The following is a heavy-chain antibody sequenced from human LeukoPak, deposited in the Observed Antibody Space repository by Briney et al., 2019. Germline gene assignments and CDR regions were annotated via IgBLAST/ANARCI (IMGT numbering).Heavy chain of an antibody. J-gene: IGHJ2*01. CDR2: IYYSGST. D-gene: IGHD5-18*01. CDR3: ARGGGGYFSWFFDL. V-gene: IGHV4-30-4*01. Sequence: PSQSLSLTRTVSVGSIRSDDYYWSWIRQSPGKGLEWIGYIYYSGSTYYTPSLKSRVTISLDTSTNPLSLNLSSVTAPDTAVYYCARGGGGYFSWFFDLWGRGTLVTVSS. CDR1: VGSIRSDDYY.